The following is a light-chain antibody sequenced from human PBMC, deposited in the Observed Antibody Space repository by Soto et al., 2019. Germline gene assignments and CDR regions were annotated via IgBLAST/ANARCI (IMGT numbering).Light chain of an antibody. V-gene: IGKV3-20*01. CDR1: QSVSSTY. CDR2: GAS. Sequence: EIGLTQSPGTLSLSPGERATLSCRASQSVSSTYLAWYQQKPGQAPRLLISGASMRATDFPDRFSVSGSGTDFSLTIGRLEPEDFAMYYSHLYGTSHTVGGGTKVEIK. J-gene: IGKJ4*01. CDR3: HLYGTSHT.